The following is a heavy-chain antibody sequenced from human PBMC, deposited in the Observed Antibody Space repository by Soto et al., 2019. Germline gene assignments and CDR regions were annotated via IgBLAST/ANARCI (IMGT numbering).Heavy chain of an antibody. CDR1: GGSISSHSNY. J-gene: IGHJ4*02. V-gene: IGHV4-31*03. Sequence: QLHLQESGPGLVKPSQTLSLTCTVSGGSISSHSNYWSWLRQHPGKGSEWIGYIYYDGRTYFNPSLQSRLSMSVDTSENQFSLKLSSLTAADTAVYFCARGNPIFDSSGLAFHYWGPGTLVTVSS. D-gene: IGHD3-22*01. CDR3: ARGNPIFDSSGLAFHY. CDR2: IYYDGRT.